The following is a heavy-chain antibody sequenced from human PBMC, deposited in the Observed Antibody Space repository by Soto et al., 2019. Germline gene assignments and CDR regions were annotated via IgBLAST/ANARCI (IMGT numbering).Heavy chain of an antibody. CDR3: ARGGYCSGGSCYYYYYGTDV. Sequence: GESLKISCKGSGYSFTSYWIGWVRQMPGKGLEWMGIIYPGDSDTRYSPSFQGQVTISADKSISTAYLQWSSLKASDTAMYYCARGGYCSGGSCYYYYYGTDVWGQGTTVTGSS. D-gene: IGHD2-15*01. J-gene: IGHJ6*02. CDR1: GYSFTSYW. CDR2: IYPGDSDT. V-gene: IGHV5-51*01.